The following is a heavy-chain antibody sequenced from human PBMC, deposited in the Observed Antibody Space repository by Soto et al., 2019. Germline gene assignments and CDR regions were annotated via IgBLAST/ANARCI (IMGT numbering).Heavy chain of an antibody. CDR3: ARAPRSGSSSWYWGGYYYGMDV. V-gene: IGHV3-48*02. J-gene: IGHJ6*02. D-gene: IGHD6-13*01. CDR1: GFTFSSYS. CDR2: ISSSSSTI. Sequence: GGSLRLSCAASGFTFSSYSMNWVRQAPGKGLKWVSYISSSSSTIYYADSVKGRFTISRDNAKNSLYLQMNSLRDEDTAVYYCARAPRSGSSSWYWGGYYYGMDVWGQGTTVTVSS.